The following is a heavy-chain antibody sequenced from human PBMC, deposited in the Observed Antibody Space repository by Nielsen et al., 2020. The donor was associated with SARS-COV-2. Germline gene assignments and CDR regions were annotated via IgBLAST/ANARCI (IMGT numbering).Heavy chain of an antibody. J-gene: IGHJ4*02. CDR3: AKDLFDY. Sequence: GGSLRLSCAASGFAFSSYGMHWVRQAPGKGLEWVAVISYDGSNKYYADSVKGRFTISRDNSKNTLYLQMNSLRAEDTAVYYCAKDLFDYWGQGTLVTVSS. V-gene: IGHV3-30*18. CDR1: GFAFSSYG. CDR2: ISYDGSNK.